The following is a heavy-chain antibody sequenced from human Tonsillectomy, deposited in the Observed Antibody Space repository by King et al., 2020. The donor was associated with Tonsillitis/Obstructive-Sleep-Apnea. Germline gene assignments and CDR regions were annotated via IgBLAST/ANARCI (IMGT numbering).Heavy chain of an antibody. CDR3: ARDHCSSTSCYGNYYYMDV. CDR2: IFYSGST. V-gene: IGHV4-59*01. CDR1: GGSISSYY. Sequence: VQLQESGPGLVKPSETLSLTCTVSGGSISSYYWSWIRQPPGKGLEWLGYIFYSGSTNYNPSLKSRVTISVDTSKNQFSLKLSSVTAADTAVYYCARDHCSSTSCYGNYYYMDVWGKGTPVTVSS. J-gene: IGHJ6*03. D-gene: IGHD2-2*01.